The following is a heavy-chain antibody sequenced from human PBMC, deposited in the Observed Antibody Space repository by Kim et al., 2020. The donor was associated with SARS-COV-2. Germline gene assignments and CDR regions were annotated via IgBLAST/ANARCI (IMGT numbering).Heavy chain of an antibody. CDR2: IIPIFGTA. Sequence: SVKVSCKASGGTFSSYAISWVRQAPGQGLEWMGGIIPIFGTANYAQKFQGRVTITADESTSTAYMELSSLRSEDTAVYYCARDISHLGSGPEYYYGMDVWGQGTTVTVSS. V-gene: IGHV1-69*13. D-gene: IGHD3-3*02. CDR3: ARDISHLGSGPEYYYGMDV. J-gene: IGHJ6*02. CDR1: GGTFSSYA.